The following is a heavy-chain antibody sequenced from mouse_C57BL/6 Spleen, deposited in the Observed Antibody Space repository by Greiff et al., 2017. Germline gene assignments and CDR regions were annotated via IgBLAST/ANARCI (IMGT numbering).Heavy chain of an antibody. CDR3: AREELAQATFAY. D-gene: IGHD3-2*02. V-gene: IGHV1-26*01. J-gene: IGHJ3*01. Sequence: EVQLQQSGPELVKPGASVKISCKASGYTFTDYYMNWVKQSHGKSLEWIGDINPNNGGTSYNQKFKGKATLTVDKSSSTAYMELRSLTSEDSAVYYCAREELAQATFAYWGQGTLVTVSA. CDR1: GYTFTDYY. CDR2: INPNNGGT.